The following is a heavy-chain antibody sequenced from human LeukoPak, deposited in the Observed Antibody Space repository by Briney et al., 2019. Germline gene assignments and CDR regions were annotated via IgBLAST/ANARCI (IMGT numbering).Heavy chain of an antibody. Sequence: SETLSLTCTVSGGSISGSSYYWGWIRQPPGKGLEWIGSIYYSGSTYYNPSLKSRLTISVDTSKNQFSLKLSSVTAADTAVYYCARGGESGYDTWGQGSLVTVSS. V-gene: IGHV4-39*01. J-gene: IGHJ5*02. D-gene: IGHD5-12*01. CDR1: GGSISGSSYY. CDR2: IYYSGST. CDR3: ARGGESGYDT.